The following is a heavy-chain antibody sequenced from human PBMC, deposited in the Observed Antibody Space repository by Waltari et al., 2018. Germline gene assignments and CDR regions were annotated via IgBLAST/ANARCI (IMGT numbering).Heavy chain of an antibody. CDR2: IYYSGST. D-gene: IGHD3-22*01. V-gene: IGHV4-39*07. J-gene: IGHJ6*02. CDR3: ARDPWDSSGYPYYYGMDV. Sequence: QLQLQESGPGLVKPSETLSLTCTVSGGSISSSSYYWGWIRQPPGKGLEWIGSIYYSGSTSYNPSLKSRVTISVDTSKNQFSLKLSSVTAADTAVYYCARDPWDSSGYPYYYGMDVWGQGTTVTVSS. CDR1: GGSISSSSYY.